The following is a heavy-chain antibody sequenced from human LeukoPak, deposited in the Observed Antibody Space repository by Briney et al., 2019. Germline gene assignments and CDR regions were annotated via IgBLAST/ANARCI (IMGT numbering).Heavy chain of an antibody. Sequence: EASVTVSCTASGGTFSSYAISWVRQAPGQGLEWMGGIIPIFGTANYAQKFQGRVMITADESTSTAYMELSSLRSEDTAVYYCARAGGSYYYGMDVWGQGTTVTVSS. CDR2: IIPIFGTA. D-gene: IGHD1-26*01. CDR1: GGTFSSYA. V-gene: IGHV1-69*13. CDR3: ARAGGSYYYGMDV. J-gene: IGHJ6*02.